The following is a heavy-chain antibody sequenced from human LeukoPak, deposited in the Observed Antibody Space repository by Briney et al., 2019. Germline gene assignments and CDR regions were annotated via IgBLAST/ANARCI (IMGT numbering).Heavy chain of an antibody. Sequence: GGSLRLSCAASGFTFSSYGMHWVRQAPGKGLERVAVISYDGSNKYYADSVKGRFTISRDNSKNTLYLQMNSLRAEDTAVYYCAIPGDDYVWGSYPYWGQGTLVTVSS. V-gene: IGHV3-30*03. CDR2: ISYDGSNK. J-gene: IGHJ4*02. CDR3: AIPGDDYVWGSYPY. D-gene: IGHD3-16*02. CDR1: GFTFSSYG.